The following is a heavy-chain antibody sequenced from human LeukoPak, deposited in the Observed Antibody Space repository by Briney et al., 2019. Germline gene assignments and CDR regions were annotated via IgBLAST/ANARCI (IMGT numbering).Heavy chain of an antibody. D-gene: IGHD3-3*01. CDR2: ISSSSSTI. J-gene: IGHJ4*02. V-gene: IGHV3-48*04. CDR1: GFTFSSYS. CDR3: ARDQGSGVATRPY. Sequence: GGSLRLSCAASGFTFSSYSMNWVRQAPGKGLEWVSYISSSSSTIYYADSVKGRFTISRDNAKNSLYLQMNSLRAEDTAVYYCARDQGSGVATRPYWGQGTLVTVSS.